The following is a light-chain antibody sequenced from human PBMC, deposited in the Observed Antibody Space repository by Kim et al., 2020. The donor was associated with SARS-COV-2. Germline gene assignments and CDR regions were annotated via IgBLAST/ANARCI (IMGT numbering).Light chain of an antibody. V-gene: IGLV3-21*01. Sequence: APGQTARITCGGNNIGGHSVHWYQQKPGQATVLVMYYDRDRPSGIPERFSGSKSANTATLTISRVEAGDEADYYCQVWDTDTDHDVFGTGTKVTVL. CDR3: QVWDTDTDHDV. J-gene: IGLJ1*01. CDR2: YDR. CDR1: NIGGHS.